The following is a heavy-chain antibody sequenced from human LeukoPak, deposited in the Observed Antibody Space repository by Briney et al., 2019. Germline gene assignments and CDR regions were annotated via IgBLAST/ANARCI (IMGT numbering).Heavy chain of an antibody. CDR1: GFTFSSYG. CDR3: AKRGCSGGICYVSSYAFDY. Sequence: GALSLSCAGSGFTFSSYGIHWVRQAPGKGLEWVAVISYDGSDKYYADSVKGRFTISRDNSKNTVYLQMNSLRGEDTAVYYCAKRGCSGGICYVSSYAFDYWGQGTLVTVSS. V-gene: IGHV3-30*18. CDR2: ISYDGSDK. D-gene: IGHD2-15*01. J-gene: IGHJ4*02.